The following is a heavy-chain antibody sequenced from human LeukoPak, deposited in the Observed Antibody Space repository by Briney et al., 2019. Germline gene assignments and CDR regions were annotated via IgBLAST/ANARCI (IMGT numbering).Heavy chain of an antibody. J-gene: IGHJ4*02. D-gene: IGHD2-15*01. CDR2: INHSGST. V-gene: IGHV4-34*01. CDR1: GGSFSGYY. CDR3: ARLRLLNPDK. Sequence: SETLSLTCAVYGGSFSGYYWSWIRQPPGKGLEWIGEINHSGSTNYNPSLKSRVTISVDTSKNQFSLKLSSVTAADTAVYYCARLRLLNPDKWGQGTLVTVSS.